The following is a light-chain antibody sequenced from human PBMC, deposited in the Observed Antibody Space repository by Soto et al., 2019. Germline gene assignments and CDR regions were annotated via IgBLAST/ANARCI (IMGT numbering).Light chain of an antibody. CDR3: SSYAGTNNVL. Sequence: QSVLTQPPSASGSPGQSVTISCAGSISDVGGYNHVSWYQQHPGKAPKLLIYEVTKRPSGVPARFSGSKSGNTASLTVSGLQGDDEAAYYCSSYAGTNNVLFGGGTQLTVL. CDR1: ISDVGGYNH. CDR2: EVT. V-gene: IGLV2-8*01. J-gene: IGLJ2*01.